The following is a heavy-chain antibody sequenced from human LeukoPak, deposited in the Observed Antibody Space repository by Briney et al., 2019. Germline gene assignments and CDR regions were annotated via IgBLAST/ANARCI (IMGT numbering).Heavy chain of an antibody. CDR3: ARGDYSYYYYGMDV. Sequence: ASVKLSCKASGYTFTGYYMHWVRHAPGQGLEWMGWINPNSGGTNYAQKFQGRVTMTRDTSISTAYMELSRLRSDDTAVYYCARGDYSYYYYGMDVWGQGTTVTVSS. D-gene: IGHD4-11*01. CDR2: INPNSGGT. V-gene: IGHV1-2*02. J-gene: IGHJ6*02. CDR1: GYTFTGYY.